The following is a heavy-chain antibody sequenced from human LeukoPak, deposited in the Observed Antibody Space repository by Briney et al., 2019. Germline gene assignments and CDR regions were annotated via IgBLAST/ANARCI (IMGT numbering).Heavy chain of an antibody. CDR2: IYHSGST. Sequence: PSETLSLTCAVSGGSISSGGYSWSWIRQPPGKGLEWIVYIYHSGSTYYNPSPKSRVTISVDRSKNQFSLKLSSVTAADTAVYYCARETPHYDILTGYYSSAFDIWGQGTMVTVSS. CDR3: ARETPHYDILTGYYSSAFDI. V-gene: IGHV4-30-2*01. J-gene: IGHJ3*02. CDR1: GGSISSGGYS. D-gene: IGHD3-9*01.